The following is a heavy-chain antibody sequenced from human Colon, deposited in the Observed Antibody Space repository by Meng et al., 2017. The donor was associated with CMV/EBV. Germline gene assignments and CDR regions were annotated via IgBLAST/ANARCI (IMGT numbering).Heavy chain of an antibody. V-gene: IGHV3-23*01. CDR3: AKIRKGGDCSGGSCFDT. D-gene: IGHD2-8*02. J-gene: IGHJ5*02. CDR2: ISDSRYT. Sequence: GESLKISCAASGFVFSDYAMTWVRQAPGKGLEWVSFISDSRYTNYGDPVKGRFTISRDNSKNTVFLQMNSLRADDTGIYFCAKIRKGGDCSGGSCFDTWGQGTQVTVSS. CDR1: GFVFSDYA.